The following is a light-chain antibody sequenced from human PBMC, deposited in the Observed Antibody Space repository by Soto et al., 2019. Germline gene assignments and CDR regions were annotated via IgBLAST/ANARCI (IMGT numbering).Light chain of an antibody. J-gene: IGKJ1*01. CDR1: QDITNY. CDR2: DAA. Sequence: DIQMTQSPSSLSASVGDRVTITCQASQDITNYLNWYQQKPGRAPKLLIYDAASLETGVPSRFSGSGSGTHFTFTISSLQPEDIATYYCQQYDNLPHALGHGTKVDIK. CDR3: QQYDNLPHA. V-gene: IGKV1-33*01.